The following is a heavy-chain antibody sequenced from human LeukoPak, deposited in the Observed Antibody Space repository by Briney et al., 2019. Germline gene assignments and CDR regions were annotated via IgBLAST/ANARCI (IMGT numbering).Heavy chain of an antibody. D-gene: IGHD2-2*01. Sequence: ASVKVSCKASGYTFTSYGISWVRQAPGQGLEWMGWISAYNGNTNYAQKFQGRVTITADESTSTAYMELSSLRSEDTAVYYCATRRAYCSSTSCYAGEEYFQHWGQGTLVTVSS. V-gene: IGHV1-18*01. CDR2: ISAYNGNT. CDR3: ATRRAYCSSTSCYAGEEYFQH. CDR1: GYTFTSYG. J-gene: IGHJ1*01.